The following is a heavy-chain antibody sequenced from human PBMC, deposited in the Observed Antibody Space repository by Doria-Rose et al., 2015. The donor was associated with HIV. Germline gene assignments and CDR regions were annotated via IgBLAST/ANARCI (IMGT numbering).Heavy chain of an antibody. V-gene: IGHV4-30-4*01. CDR1: GDSISSGDSF. D-gene: IGHD3-10*01. CDR3: ARARNYGFPHFFDF. CDR2: ISSSGTA. Sequence: QVQLQESGPGLVRPSQTLSLTCTVSGDSISSGDSFWSWIRQHPGKGPEWIGYISSSGTAYYYPSLRGRLTISLDASKNQFSLNLNSVTAADTAVYYCARARNYGFPHFFDFWGQGTWSPSPQ. J-gene: IGHJ4*02.